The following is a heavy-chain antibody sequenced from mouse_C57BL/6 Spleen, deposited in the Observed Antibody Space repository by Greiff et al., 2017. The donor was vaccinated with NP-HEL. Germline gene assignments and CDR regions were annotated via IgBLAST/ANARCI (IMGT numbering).Heavy chain of an antibody. CDR2: IYPRSGNT. D-gene: IGHD1-1*01. CDR1: GYTFTSYG. Sequence: VQLQESGAELARPGASVKLSCKASGYTFTSYGISWVKQRTGQGLEWIGEIYPRSGNTYYNEKFKGKATLTADKSSSTAYMELRSLTSEDSAVYFCARDRDFITTVGGYFDVWGTGTTVTVSS. J-gene: IGHJ1*03. V-gene: IGHV1-81*01. CDR3: ARDRDFITTVGGYFDV.